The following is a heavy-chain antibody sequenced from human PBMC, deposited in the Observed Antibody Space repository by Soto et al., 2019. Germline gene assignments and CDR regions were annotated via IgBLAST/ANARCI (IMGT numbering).Heavy chain of an antibody. CDR3: ARGQLIWGPHNWFDP. J-gene: IGHJ5*02. CDR1: GYTFTGYY. Sequence: GTSAKVSCKASGYTFTGYYMHWVRQAPGQGLEWMGWINPNSGGTNYAQKFQGWVTMTRDTSISTAYMELSRLRSDDTAVYYCARGQLIWGPHNWFDPWGQGTLVTVSS. V-gene: IGHV1-2*04. CDR2: INPNSGGT. D-gene: IGHD3-16*01.